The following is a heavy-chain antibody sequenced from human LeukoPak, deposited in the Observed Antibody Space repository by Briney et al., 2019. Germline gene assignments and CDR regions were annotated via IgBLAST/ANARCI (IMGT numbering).Heavy chain of an antibody. CDR2: ISSSGRTI. V-gene: IGHV3-48*03. CDR1: GFTFSSYE. D-gene: IGHD2-2*01. J-gene: IGHJ4*02. Sequence: GGSLRLSCAASGFTFSSYEMIWVRQAPGKGLEWVSYISSSGRTIFYADSVKGRFTISRDNSKNTLYLQMNSLRAEDTAVYYCARDLTGYCSSTSCPMGYWGQGTLVTVSS. CDR3: ARDLTGYCSSTSCPMGY.